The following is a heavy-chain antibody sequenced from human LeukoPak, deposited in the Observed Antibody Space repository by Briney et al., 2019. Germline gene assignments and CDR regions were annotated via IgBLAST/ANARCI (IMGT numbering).Heavy chain of an antibody. CDR3: ARGRATPIAAAGPGAFDI. Sequence: SETLSLTCTVSSGTMSTYYWSWIRHPPGKGLEWIGCTYDSGTTHYNPTLKSRATISLDTSRNQFSLKMSSVTAADTAVYYCARGRATPIAAAGPGAFDIWGQGTMVTVSS. CDR1: SGTMSTYY. J-gene: IGHJ3*02. D-gene: IGHD6-13*01. CDR2: TYDSGTT. V-gene: IGHV4-59*12.